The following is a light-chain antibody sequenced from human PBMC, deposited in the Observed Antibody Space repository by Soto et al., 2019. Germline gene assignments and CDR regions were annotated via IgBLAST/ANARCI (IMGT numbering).Light chain of an antibody. CDR2: GAS. CDR1: QSVYSN. V-gene: IGKV3-15*01. CDR3: QQYNSWPLT. J-gene: IGKJ4*01. Sequence: EVLMTQSPATLSVSPGERVTLSCRASQSVYSNLAWYQQKPGQAPRLLIYGASTRAPGLPARFSGSGSGTEFTLTISSLQSEDFAVYYCQQYNSWPLTFGGGTKVEIK.